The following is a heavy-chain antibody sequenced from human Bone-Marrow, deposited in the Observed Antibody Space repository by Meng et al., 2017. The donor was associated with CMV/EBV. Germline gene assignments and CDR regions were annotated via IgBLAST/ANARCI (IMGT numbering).Heavy chain of an antibody. J-gene: IGHJ3*02. CDR2: INHSGST. CDR1: GGSFSGYY. CDR3: ARTLVSYDFWSGYLDPHDAFDI. V-gene: IGHV4-34*01. D-gene: IGHD3-3*01. Sequence: SETLSLTCAVYGGSFSGYYWSWIRQPPGKGLEWIGEINHSGSTNYNPPLKSRVTISVDTSKNLFSLKLSSVTAADTAVYYCARTLVSYDFWSGYLDPHDAFDIWGQGTMVTVSS.